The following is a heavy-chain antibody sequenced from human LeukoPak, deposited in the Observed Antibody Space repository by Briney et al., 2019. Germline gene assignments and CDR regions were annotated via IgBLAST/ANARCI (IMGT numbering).Heavy chain of an antibody. V-gene: IGHV3-15*01. CDR2: IKSKPAGETI. J-gene: IGHJ4*02. D-gene: IGHD2-21*02. CDR1: GFTFSNAW. Sequence: PGGSLRLSCAASGFTFSNAWTNWVRQAPGKGLEWVARIKSKPAGETITYAAPVKGRFTISRDDSRSTLWLQMNSLKTEDTAVYYCTTCGGDCFFNYWGQGTLVTVSS. CDR3: TTCGGDCFFNY.